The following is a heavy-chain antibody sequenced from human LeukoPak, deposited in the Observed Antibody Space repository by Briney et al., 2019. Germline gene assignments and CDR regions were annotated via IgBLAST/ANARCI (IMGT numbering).Heavy chain of an antibody. Sequence: GESLKISCKGSGYSFTSSWIGWVRQMPGKGLEWMGIIYPGDSDTRYSPSFQGQVTISADKSISTVYLQWSSLKASDTAMYYCARQSRDGSKTRGYYLDHWGQGTLVTVSS. J-gene: IGHJ4*02. V-gene: IGHV5-51*01. CDR1: GYSFTSSW. CDR2: IYPGDSDT. CDR3: ARQSRDGSKTRGYYLDH. D-gene: IGHD3-10*01.